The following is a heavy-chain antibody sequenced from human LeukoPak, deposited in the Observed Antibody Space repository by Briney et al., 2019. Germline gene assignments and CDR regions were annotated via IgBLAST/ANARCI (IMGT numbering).Heavy chain of an antibody. J-gene: IGHJ4*02. CDR1: GFTFDCCG. CDR3: ARRSGVAVAGAFDY. D-gene: IGHD6-19*01. CDR2: IRNVGNDK. Sequence: GGSLRLSSAVSGFTFDCCGMHWVRQAPGKGLEWVSFIRNVGNDKYYADSVKGRFTISRDNSKNTLYLQMNSLRAEDTAVYFCARRSGVAVAGAFDYWGQGTLVTVSS. V-gene: IGHV3-30*02.